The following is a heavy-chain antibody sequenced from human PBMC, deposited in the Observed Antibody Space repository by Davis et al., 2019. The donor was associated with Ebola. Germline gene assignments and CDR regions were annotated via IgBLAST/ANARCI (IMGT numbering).Heavy chain of an antibody. J-gene: IGHJ5*02. D-gene: IGHD3-9*01. CDR2: IYYSGST. V-gene: IGHV4-59*12. Sequence: SETLSLTCTVSGGSISSYYWSWIRQPPGKGLEWIGYIYYSGSTNYNPSLKSRVTISVDTSKNQFSLKLNSVTPEDTAVYYCARETRYFDWLLTNWFDPWGQGTLVTVSS. CDR3: ARETRYFDWLLTNWFDP. CDR1: GGSISSYY.